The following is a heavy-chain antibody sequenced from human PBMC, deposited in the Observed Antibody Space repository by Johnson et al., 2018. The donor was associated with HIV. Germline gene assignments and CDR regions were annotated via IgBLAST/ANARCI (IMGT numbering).Heavy chain of an antibody. V-gene: IGHV3-30*04. CDR3: AKGGYNWKFDGFDI. Sequence: QVQLVESGGGVVQPGRSLRLSCAASGFTFSNYAMHWVRQAPGKGLAWVSVISLDGSNKYYADSVKGRFTIFRANSKNTLYLQLNSLRAEDTAVYYCAKGGYNWKFDGFDIWGQGTMVTVSS. D-gene: IGHD1-20*01. J-gene: IGHJ3*02. CDR1: GFTFSNYA. CDR2: ISLDGSNK.